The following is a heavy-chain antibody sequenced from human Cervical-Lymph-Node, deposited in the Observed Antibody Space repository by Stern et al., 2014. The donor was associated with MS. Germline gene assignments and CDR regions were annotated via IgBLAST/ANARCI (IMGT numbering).Heavy chain of an antibody. D-gene: IGHD3-9*01. J-gene: IGHJ5*02. CDR3: ATLGTLTGPIET. V-gene: IGHV3-21*01. Sequence: VQLVESGGGLVKPGESLRLSCAASGLTFSSYIMTWVRQAPGKGLEWVSSISDISTYIYYADSVKGRFTISRDNAKNSLYLQMNSLRAEDTAVYYCATLGTLTGPIETWGQGTLVTVSS. CDR2: ISDISTYI. CDR1: GLTFSSYI.